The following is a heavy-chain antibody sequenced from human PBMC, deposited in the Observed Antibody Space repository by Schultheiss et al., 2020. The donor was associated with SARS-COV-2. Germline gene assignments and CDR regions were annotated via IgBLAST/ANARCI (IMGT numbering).Heavy chain of an antibody. J-gene: IGHJ5*02. V-gene: IGHV3-23*01. D-gene: IGHD4-11*01. CDR1: GFTFSSYA. CDR2: ISGDGGST. Sequence: GESLKISCAASGFTFSSYAMSWARQAPGKGLEWVSAISGDGGSTYYADSVKGRFTISRDNSKNTLYLQMNSLRAEDTAIYYCARDPHYSNYLAWFDPWGQGTLVTVSS. CDR3: ARDPHYSNYLAWFDP.